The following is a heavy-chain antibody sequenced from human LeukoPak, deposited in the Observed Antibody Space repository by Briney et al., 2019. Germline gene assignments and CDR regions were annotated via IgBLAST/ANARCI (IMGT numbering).Heavy chain of an antibody. D-gene: IGHD6-19*01. CDR1: GGSISSGGYY. J-gene: IGHJ4*02. Sequence: PSQTLSLTCTVSGGSISSGGYYWSWIRQHPGKGLEWIGYIYYSGSPYYNWLLKSRVTVSVDTSKIQFSLKLTSVTAADTAVYYCARHGILGYSSGWYVDYWGQGTLVTVSS. CDR2: IYYSGSP. CDR3: ARHGILGYSSGWYVDY. V-gene: IGHV4-31*03.